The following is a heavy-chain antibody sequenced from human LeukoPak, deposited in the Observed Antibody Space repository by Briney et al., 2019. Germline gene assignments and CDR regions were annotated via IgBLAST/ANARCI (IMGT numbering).Heavy chain of an antibody. CDR3: ATSKFVEAPFDY. J-gene: IGHJ4*02. CDR1: GYTFISYG. D-gene: IGHD3-16*01. V-gene: IGHV1-18*01. CDR2: IDPYNDNK. Sequence: GASVKVSCKASGYTFISYGISWVRQAPGQGLEWMGWIDPYNDNKYYAQKLQGRVTMTTDTSTSTAYMELRSLRADDTAMYYCATSKFVEAPFDYWGQGTLVTVSS.